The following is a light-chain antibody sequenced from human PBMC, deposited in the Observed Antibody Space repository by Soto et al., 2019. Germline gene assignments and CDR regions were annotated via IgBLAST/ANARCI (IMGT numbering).Light chain of an antibody. CDR1: SSNIGSNT. CDR3: AAWDDSLNGRYV. Sequence: QSVLTQPPSASGTPGQRVTISCSGSSSNIGSNTVNWYQQLPGTAPKLLIYSNNQRPSGVPDRFSGSKSGTSASLAISGLQSEDEADYYRAAWDDSLNGRYVFGTGTKVTVL. J-gene: IGLJ1*01. CDR2: SNN. V-gene: IGLV1-44*01.